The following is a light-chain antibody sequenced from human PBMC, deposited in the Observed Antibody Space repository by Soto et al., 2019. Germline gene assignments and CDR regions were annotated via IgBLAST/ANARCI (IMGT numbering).Light chain of an antibody. J-gene: IGLJ1*01. CDR1: SSDVGGYNY. V-gene: IGLV2-14*01. CDR2: EVS. CDR3: SSYTSSNYV. Sequence: QSVLTQPASVSGSPGQSITISCTGTSSDVGGYNYVSWYQQHPGKAPKLIIYEVSNRPSGVSNRFSGSKSGNTASLIISGLQAEDEADYYCSSYTSSNYVFGTGTKVT.